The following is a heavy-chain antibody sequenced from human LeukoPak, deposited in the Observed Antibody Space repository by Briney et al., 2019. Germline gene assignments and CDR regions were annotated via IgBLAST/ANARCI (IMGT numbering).Heavy chain of an antibody. J-gene: IGHJ6*03. CDR2: IYYSGTT. D-gene: IGHD6-13*01. CDR1: GFSISSHY. V-gene: IGHV4-59*11. Sequence: SETLSLTCSVSGFSISSHYWSWIRQPPGKALEWIGYIYYSGTTNYNPSLKSRFTISGDTSKKNFSLKVTSVTAADTAVYYCARGAAASYYYHMDVWGKGTTVTASS. CDR3: ARGAAASYYYHMDV.